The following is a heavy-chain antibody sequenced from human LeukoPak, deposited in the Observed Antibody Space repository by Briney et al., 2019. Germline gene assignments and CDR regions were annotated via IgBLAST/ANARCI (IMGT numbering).Heavy chain of an antibody. J-gene: IGHJ5*02. Sequence: PSETLSLTCTVSGGSISSYYWSWIRQPAGKGLEWIGRIYTSGSTNYNPSLKSRVTMSVDTSKNQFSLKLSSVTAADTAVYYCARSPYCSSTSCYSSRKGNWFDPWGQGTLVTVSS. D-gene: IGHD2-2*01. CDR2: IYTSGST. CDR3: ARSPYCSSTSCYSSRKGNWFDP. V-gene: IGHV4-4*07. CDR1: GGSISSYY.